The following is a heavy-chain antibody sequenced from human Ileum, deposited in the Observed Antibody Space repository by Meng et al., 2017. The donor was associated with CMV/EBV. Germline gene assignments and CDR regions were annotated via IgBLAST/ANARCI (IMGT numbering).Heavy chain of an antibody. V-gene: IGHV4-39*07. D-gene: IGHD3-22*01. J-gene: IGHJ4*02. CDR2: MYYTGST. CDR1: GGSISSSSYY. CDR3: ARVPVGRAGGYHDY. Sequence: GSLRLSCTVSGGSISSSSYYWGWIRQPPGKGLEWIGSMYYTGSTSYNPSLKSRVTISVDTSKNQFSLKLSSVTAADTAVYYCARVPVGRAGGYHDYWGQGTLVTVSS.